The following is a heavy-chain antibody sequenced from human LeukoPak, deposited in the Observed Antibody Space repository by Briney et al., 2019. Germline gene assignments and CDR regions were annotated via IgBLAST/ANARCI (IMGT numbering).Heavy chain of an antibody. CDR1: GGTFSSYT. J-gene: IGHJ6*03. CDR2: IIPILGIA. V-gene: IGHV1-69*04. Sequence: SVKVSCKASGGTFSSYTISWVRQAPGQGLEWMGRIIPILGIANYAQKFQGRVTITADKSTSTAYMELSSLRSEDTAVYYCAREVGLWFGELLSGYYYYMDVWGKGTTVTVSS. CDR3: AREVGLWFGELLSGYYYYMDV. D-gene: IGHD3-10*01.